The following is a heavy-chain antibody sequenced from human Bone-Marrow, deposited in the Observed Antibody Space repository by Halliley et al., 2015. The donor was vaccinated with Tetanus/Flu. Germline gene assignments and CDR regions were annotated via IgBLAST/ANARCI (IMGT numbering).Heavy chain of an antibody. J-gene: IGHJ5*02. CDR2: VDLDGSGT. D-gene: IGHD4-17*01. V-gene: IGHV3-74*01. CDR3: AMAGPHGNLAS. CDR1: GFAFSSYW. Sequence: SLRLSCAASGFAFSSYWMRWVRQAPGKGPVWVSRVDLDGSGTIYADSVKGRFTISRDNSKNTLYLQMNSLRAVDTSVYYCAMAGPHGNLASWGQVTLVFVSS.